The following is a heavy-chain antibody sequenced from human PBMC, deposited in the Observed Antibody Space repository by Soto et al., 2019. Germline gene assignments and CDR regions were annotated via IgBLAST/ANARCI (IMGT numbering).Heavy chain of an antibody. Sequence: EVQLVETGGGLIQPGGSLRLSCTVSGFSVTNSYINWVRQAPGKGLEWGSILYSSGTTYYADSVRGRFTVSRDDSKNTLFLHMNSIRADDTAVYSCARDWSKLSYNYPYYYAMDAWGQGTTVTVSS. D-gene: IGHD5-18*01. CDR1: GFSVTNSY. CDR3: ARDWSKLSYNYPYYYAMDA. V-gene: IGHV3-53*02. CDR2: LYSSGTT. J-gene: IGHJ6*02.